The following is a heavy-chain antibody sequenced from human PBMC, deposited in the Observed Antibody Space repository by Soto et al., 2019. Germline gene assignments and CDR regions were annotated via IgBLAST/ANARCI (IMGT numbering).Heavy chain of an antibody. Sequence: SETLSLTCTVSGASINNYYWSWLRQPPGKKLEWIGYVYNSGTTNYNPSFESRVTISADTSKNQFSLKLRSVTAADTAVYYCANYNRSGVYVFDYWGQVAQVTVSS. CDR3: ANYNRSGVYVFDY. CDR2: VYNSGTT. CDR1: GASINNYY. J-gene: IGHJ4*02. D-gene: IGHD3-10*01. V-gene: IGHV4-59*08.